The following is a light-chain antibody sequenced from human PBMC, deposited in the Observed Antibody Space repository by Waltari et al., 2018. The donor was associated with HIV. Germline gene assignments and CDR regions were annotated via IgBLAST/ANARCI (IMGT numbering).Light chain of an antibody. CDR3: QQFNSYPLT. J-gene: IGKJ5*01. V-gene: IGKV1-13*02. CDR2: DVS. Sequence: AIQLTQSPSSLSASVGATVINTCRTSQGISAALAWYRQKPGKTPELLIYDVSTLQSGVPSKFSGSGSGTDFTLTINSLQPEDSATYYCQQFNSYPLTFGQGTRLEIK. CDR1: QGISAA.